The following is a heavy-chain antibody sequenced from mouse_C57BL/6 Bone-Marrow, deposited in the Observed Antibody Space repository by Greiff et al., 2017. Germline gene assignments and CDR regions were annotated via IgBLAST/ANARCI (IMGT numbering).Heavy chain of an antibody. V-gene: IGHV2-9-1*01. CDR1: GFSLTSYA. Sequence: VQLQESGPGLVAPSPSLSITCTVSGFSLTSYAISWVRQPPGKGLEWLGEIWPGGGTNYNSALKSRLSINKNNSKRQVFLKMNSLQAEDTARYYCARGDSSGYFDYWGQGTTLTVSS. D-gene: IGHD3-2*02. J-gene: IGHJ2*01. CDR3: ARGDSSGYFDY. CDR2: IWPGGGT.